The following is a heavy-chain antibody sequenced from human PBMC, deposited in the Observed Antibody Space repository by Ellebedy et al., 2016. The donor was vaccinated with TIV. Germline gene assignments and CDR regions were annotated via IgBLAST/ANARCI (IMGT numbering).Heavy chain of an antibody. Sequence: PGGSLRLSCAASGFTFSRYAMTWVRQGPGKGLEWVSGISCGGGGTFYADSVEGRFTISRDNSRNTLYLQMNSLRAEDTALYYCAKAGGSSCGGDCFYGLDVWGQGTTVTVSS. CDR1: GFTFSRYA. CDR2: ISCGGGGT. D-gene: IGHD2-21*02. CDR3: AKAGGSSCGGDCFYGLDV. J-gene: IGHJ6*02. V-gene: IGHV3-23*01.